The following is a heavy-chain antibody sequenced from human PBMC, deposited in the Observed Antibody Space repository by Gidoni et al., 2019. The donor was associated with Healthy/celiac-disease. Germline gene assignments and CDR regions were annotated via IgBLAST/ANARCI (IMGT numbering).Heavy chain of an antibody. J-gene: IGHJ5*02. D-gene: IGHD4-17*01. Sequence: QVQLVESGGGVVQPGRALSLSSAASGFTLSSYALHWVRQAPGKGLDGVAVISFDGTNKYYADSVKGRFTISRDNSKNTLYLQINSLRAEDTAVYYCAKALLHATVTTFDPWCQGILVTVSS. CDR1: GFTLSSYA. CDR2: ISFDGTNK. CDR3: AKALLHATVTTFDP. V-gene: IGHV3-30*18.